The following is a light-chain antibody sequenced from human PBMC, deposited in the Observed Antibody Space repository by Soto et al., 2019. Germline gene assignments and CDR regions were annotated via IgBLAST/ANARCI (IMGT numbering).Light chain of an antibody. J-gene: IGKJ1*01. V-gene: IGKV1-5*03. CDR3: QEFGTYT. CDR1: QSISRW. Sequence: DIQMTQSPSTLSASVGDRVTITCRASQSISRWLAWYQQKPGKVPKLLIYKASNLESGVPSRFSGSGFETEFTLTSSSLQPEDFATYSCQEFGTYTFGQGTKVDMK. CDR2: KAS.